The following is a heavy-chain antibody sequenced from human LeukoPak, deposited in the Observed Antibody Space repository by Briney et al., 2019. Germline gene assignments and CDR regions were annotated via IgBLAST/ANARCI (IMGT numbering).Heavy chain of an antibody. CDR3: ARDERARGGNSGYFDY. V-gene: IGHV1-18*01. Sequence: ASVKVSCKTSGYSFATYGISWVRQAPGQGLEWMAWISGYSGDTMHVQKLQGRVTMTTDTSTSTTYLELRSLTSDDTAMYYCARDERARGGNSGYFDYWGQGTLITVSS. D-gene: IGHD4-23*01. CDR1: GYSFATYG. CDR2: ISGYSGDT. J-gene: IGHJ4*02.